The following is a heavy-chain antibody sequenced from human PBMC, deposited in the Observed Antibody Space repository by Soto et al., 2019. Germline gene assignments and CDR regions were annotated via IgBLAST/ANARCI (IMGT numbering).Heavy chain of an antibody. CDR3: ARDYGGYSGDAFDI. D-gene: IGHD4-17*01. V-gene: IGHV1-18*01. Sequence: QVQLVQSGAEVKNPGATVKVSCKASGYTFTTYGISWVRQAPGQALEWMGWISAYNGNSNYAQKLQDRVTMTTDTSTSTAYMEVGSLRSDDTAVYYCARDYGGYSGDAFDIWGQGTMVAVSS. CDR1: GYTFTTYG. CDR2: ISAYNGNS. J-gene: IGHJ3*02.